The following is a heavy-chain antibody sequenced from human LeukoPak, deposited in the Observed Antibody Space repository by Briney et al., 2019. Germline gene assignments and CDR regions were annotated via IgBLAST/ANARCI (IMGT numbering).Heavy chain of an antibody. D-gene: IGHD6-19*01. Sequence: SETLSLTCTVSGGSISSYYWSWIRQRPGKGLEWIGYIYTSGSTNYNPSLKSRVTISVDTSKNQFSLKLSSVTAADTAVYYCARRNSSGWPYYYYYMDVWGKGTTVTVSS. CDR3: ARRNSSGWPYYYYYMDV. J-gene: IGHJ6*03. V-gene: IGHV4-4*09. CDR1: GGSISSYY. CDR2: IYTSGST.